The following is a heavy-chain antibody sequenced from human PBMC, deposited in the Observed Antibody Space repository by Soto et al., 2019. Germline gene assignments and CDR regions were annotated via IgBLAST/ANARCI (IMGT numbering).Heavy chain of an antibody. CDR1: GYTFTSYG. V-gene: IGHV1-18*01. Sequence: QVQLVQSGAEVKKPGASVKVSCKASGYTFTSYGISWVRQAPGQGLEWMGWISAYNGNTNYAQKLQGRVTMTTDTSTSTAYMELRSLRSDDTAVYYCERSEYSGYDPSGGLDSWGQGTLVTVSS. D-gene: IGHD5-12*01. CDR3: ERSEYSGYDPSGGLDS. CDR2: ISAYNGNT. J-gene: IGHJ5*01.